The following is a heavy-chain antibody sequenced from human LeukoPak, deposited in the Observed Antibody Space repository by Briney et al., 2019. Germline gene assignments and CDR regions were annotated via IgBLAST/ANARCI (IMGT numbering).Heavy chain of an antibody. CDR3: TRDLDDSGYFASPDVRPVDY. V-gene: IGHV1-2*02. CDR1: GYTFTGYY. D-gene: IGHD3-22*01. J-gene: IGHJ4*02. CDR2: FNPNSGGT. Sequence: ASGKVSCKASGYTFTGYYMHWGRQAPGQGLEWRGWFNPNSGGTNYAQKFQGRVTMTRDTSISTAYMGLSRLRSDDTAVYYCTRDLDDSGYFASPDVRPVDYWGQGPLVNVSS.